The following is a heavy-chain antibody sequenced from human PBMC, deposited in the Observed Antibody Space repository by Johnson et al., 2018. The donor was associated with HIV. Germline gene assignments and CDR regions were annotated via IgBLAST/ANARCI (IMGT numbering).Heavy chain of an antibody. D-gene: IGHD7-27*01. CDR2: ISYAGSNK. CDR1: GFTFSSYA. CDR3: ASDWGSRHAFDI. Sequence: QMLLVESGGGVVQPGRSLRLSCAASGFTFSSYAMHWVRQAPGKGLEWVAVISYAGSNKYYADSVKGRFTISRDNSKNTLYLQMNSLRAEDTAVYYCASDWGSRHAFDIWGQGTMVTVSS. V-gene: IGHV3-30*04. J-gene: IGHJ3*02.